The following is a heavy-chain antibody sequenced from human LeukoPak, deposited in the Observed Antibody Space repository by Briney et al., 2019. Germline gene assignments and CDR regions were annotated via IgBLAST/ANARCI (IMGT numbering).Heavy chain of an antibody. CDR1: GFTFSVYA. Sequence: GGSLRLSCAGSGFTFSVYAMSWVRQAPGKGLEWVSAISGSGGRTNHADSVKGRFTISRDNYKNTLFLQLNSLRADDTAVYYCAKDRGGDIWSFDLWGRGTLVTVSS. D-gene: IGHD2-15*01. CDR2: ISGSGGRT. CDR3: AKDRGGDIWSFDL. V-gene: IGHV3-23*01. J-gene: IGHJ2*01.